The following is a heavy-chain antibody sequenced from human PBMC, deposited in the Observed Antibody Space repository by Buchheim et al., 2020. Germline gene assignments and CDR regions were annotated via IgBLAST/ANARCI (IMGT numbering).Heavy chain of an antibody. D-gene: IGHD2-15*01. V-gene: IGHV3-48*03. Sequence: EVQLVESGGGLVQPGGSLRLSCAASGFTFSSYEMNWVRQAPGKGLEWVSYISSSGSTIYYADSVKGRFTISRDHAKNSLYLQMNSLRAEDTAVYYCAREGSGGSIFIYYFDYWGQGTL. CDR2: ISSSGSTI. CDR1: GFTFSSYE. J-gene: IGHJ4*02. CDR3: AREGSGGSIFIYYFDY.